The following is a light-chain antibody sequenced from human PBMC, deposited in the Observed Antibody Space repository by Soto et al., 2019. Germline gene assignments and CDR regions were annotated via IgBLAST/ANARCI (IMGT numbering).Light chain of an antibody. CDR2: HAS. CDR1: QTISSW. CDR3: QQYNSYS. V-gene: IGKV1-5*01. Sequence: DIQMTQSPSTLSGSVGDRVTITCRASQTISSWLAWYQQKPGKAPKLLIYHASNLQSGVPSRFSGSGSGTEFTLTISSLQPDDLATYYCQQYNSYSFGQGTKVDIK. J-gene: IGKJ1*01.